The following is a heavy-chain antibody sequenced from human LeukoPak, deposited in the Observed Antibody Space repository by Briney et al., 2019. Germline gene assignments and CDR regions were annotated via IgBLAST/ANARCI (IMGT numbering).Heavy chain of an antibody. CDR2: IKQDGSEK. CDR3: ARPGYCSSSSCDDAFDI. Sequence: GGSLRLSYAASGFTFSSYWMSWVRQAPGKGLEWVPNIKQDGSEKYYVDSVKGRLTISRNNAKNTLYLQMNSLTAEDTAVYYCARPGYCSSSSCDDAFDIWGQGTMVTVSS. D-gene: IGHD2-2*01. CDR1: GFTFSSYW. J-gene: IGHJ3*02. V-gene: IGHV3-7*01.